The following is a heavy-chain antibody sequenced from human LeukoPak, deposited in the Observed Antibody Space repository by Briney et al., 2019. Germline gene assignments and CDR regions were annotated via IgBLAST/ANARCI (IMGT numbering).Heavy chain of an antibody. D-gene: IGHD2-8*01. V-gene: IGHV3-21*01. Sequence: PGGSLRLSCAASGFTFSSYSMNWVRQAPGKGLEWVSSISSSSSYIYYADSVKGRFTISRDNAKNSLYLQMNSLRAEDTAVYYCATDFQLRTNGGAHGFDIWGQGTMVTVSS. CDR2: ISSSSSYI. CDR1: GFTFSSYS. J-gene: IGHJ3*02. CDR3: ATDFQLRTNGGAHGFDI.